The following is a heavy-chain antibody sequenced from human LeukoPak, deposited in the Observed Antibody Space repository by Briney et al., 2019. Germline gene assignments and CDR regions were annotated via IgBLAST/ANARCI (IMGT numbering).Heavy chain of an antibody. D-gene: IGHD6-19*01. CDR1: GYSFTNYW. CDR3: ARQIAVAGNFYFDY. V-gene: IGHV5-51*01. Sequence: GESLKISFKGSGYSFTNYWIGWVRQMPGKGLEWMGIIDPGDSDTRYSPSFQGQVTISADKSISTAYLQWSSLKASDTAMYYCARQIAVAGNFYFDYWGQGTLVTVSS. CDR2: IDPGDSDT. J-gene: IGHJ4*02.